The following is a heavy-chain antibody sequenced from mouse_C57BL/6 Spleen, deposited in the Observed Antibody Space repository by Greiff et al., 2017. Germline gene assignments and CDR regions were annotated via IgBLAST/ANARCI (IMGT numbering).Heavy chain of an antibody. Sequence: EVQLQESGAELVRPGASVKLSCTASGFNIKDDYMHWVKQRPEQGLEWIGWIDPANGDTEYASKFQGKATITADKSSNTAYLQLSSLTSEETAVYYCTEYYGSSWAYWGQGTLVTVSA. J-gene: IGHJ3*01. CDR2: IDPANGDT. D-gene: IGHD1-1*01. CDR3: TEYYGSSWAY. V-gene: IGHV14-4*01. CDR1: GFNIKDDY.